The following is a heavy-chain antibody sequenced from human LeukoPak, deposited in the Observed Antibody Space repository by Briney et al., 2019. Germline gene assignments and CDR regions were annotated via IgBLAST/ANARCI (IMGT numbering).Heavy chain of an antibody. CDR3: ARHMVRGVIKPDYYYYYMDV. CDR2: ISDSGGYT. D-gene: IGHD3-10*01. V-gene: IGHV3-23*01. Sequence: GGSLRLSCAASGFTFSNYGMSWVRQAPGRGLEWVSAISDSGGYTYYADSVKGRFTISRDNSKNTLFLQMNSLRAEDTAVYYCARHMVRGVIKPDYYYYYMDVWGKGTTVTISS. J-gene: IGHJ6*03. CDR1: GFTFSNYG.